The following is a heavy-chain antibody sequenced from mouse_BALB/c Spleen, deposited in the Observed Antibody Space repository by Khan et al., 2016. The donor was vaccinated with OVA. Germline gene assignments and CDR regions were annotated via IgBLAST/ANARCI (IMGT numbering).Heavy chain of an antibody. Sequence: QVQLQQPGAELVRPGASVKLSCKASGYTFTTYWINWVKQRPGQGLEWIGNIYPSDSYTIYNQKFKDKATLTVDKFSSTAYMHLSSPTSADYAVSYCTADLPMVHWGQGTTLTVSS. J-gene: IGHJ2*01. CDR3: TADLPMVH. CDR1: GYTFTTYW. D-gene: IGHD1-1*02. CDR2: IYPSDSYT. V-gene: IGHV1-69*02.